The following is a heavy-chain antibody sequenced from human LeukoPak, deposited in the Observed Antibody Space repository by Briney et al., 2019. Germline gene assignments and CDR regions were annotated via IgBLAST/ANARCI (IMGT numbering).Heavy chain of an antibody. J-gene: IGHJ3*02. V-gene: IGHV4-59*01. D-gene: IGHD6-19*01. CDR3: ARDFTVAGTGAFDI. CDR1: GGSISSYY. CDR2: IYYSGST. Sequence: SETLSLTCTVSGGSISSYYWSWIRQPPGKGLVWIGYIYYSGSTNYNPSLKSRVTISVDTSKNQFSLKLSSVTAADTAVYYCARDFTVAGTGAFDIWGQGTMVTVSS.